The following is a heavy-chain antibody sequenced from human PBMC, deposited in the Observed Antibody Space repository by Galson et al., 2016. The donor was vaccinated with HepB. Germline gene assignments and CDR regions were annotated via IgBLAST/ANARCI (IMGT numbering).Heavy chain of an antibody. Sequence: SLRLSCAASGFTFSDFYMAWIRQAPGKGLEYVSHISSGGRDTNYADSVKGRFTISRDNAKKSLYLQMNSLRAEDTAVYYRARDRTSRAALDYWGQGTLVTVSS. D-gene: IGHD6-25*01. CDR1: GFTFSDFY. V-gene: IGHV3-11*06. CDR3: ARDRTSRAALDY. CDR2: ISSGGRDT. J-gene: IGHJ4*02.